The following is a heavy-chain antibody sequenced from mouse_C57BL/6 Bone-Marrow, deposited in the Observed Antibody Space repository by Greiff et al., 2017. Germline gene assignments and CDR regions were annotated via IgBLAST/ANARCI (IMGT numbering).Heavy chain of an antibody. Sequence: QVQLQQSGPELVKPGASVKISCKASGYAFSSSWMNWVKQRPGKGLEWIGRIYPGDGDTNYNGKFKGKATLTADKSSSTAYMQLSSLTSADSAVYSCARGGPPFDYWGQGTTLTVSS. CDR2: IYPGDGDT. J-gene: IGHJ2*01. D-gene: IGHD3-3*01. V-gene: IGHV1-82*01. CDR1: GYAFSSSW. CDR3: ARGGPPFDY.